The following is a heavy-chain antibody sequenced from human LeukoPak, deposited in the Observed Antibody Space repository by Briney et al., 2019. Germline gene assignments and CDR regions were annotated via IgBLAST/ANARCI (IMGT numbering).Heavy chain of an antibody. V-gene: IGHV4-31*02. CDR1: GFTFSSYA. CDR2: IYYSGST. CDR3: ARYCSSTNCYKGGFDP. Sequence: LRLSCAASGFTFSSYAMSWIRQHPGKGLEWIGYIYYSGSTYSNPSLKSRVTISVDTSKNQFSLNLSSVTAADTAVYYCARYCSSTNCYKGGFDPWGQGTLVTVSS. J-gene: IGHJ5*02. D-gene: IGHD2-2*02.